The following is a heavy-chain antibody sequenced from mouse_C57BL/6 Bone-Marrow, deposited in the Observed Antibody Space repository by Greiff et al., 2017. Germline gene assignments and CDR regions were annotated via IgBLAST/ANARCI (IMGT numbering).Heavy chain of an antibody. V-gene: IGHV1-22*01. D-gene: IGHD2-4*01. CDR3: ARDDYSSKALAY. J-gene: IGHJ4*01. CDR2: INPNNGGT. Sequence: VQLQQSGPELVKPGASVKMSCKASGYTFTDYNMHWVKQSHGKSLEWIGYINPNNGGTSYNQKFKGKATLTVNKYSSTAYMELRSQTTEDYAVNYCARDDYSSKALAYWGQGTSVTVAS. CDR1: GYTFTDYN.